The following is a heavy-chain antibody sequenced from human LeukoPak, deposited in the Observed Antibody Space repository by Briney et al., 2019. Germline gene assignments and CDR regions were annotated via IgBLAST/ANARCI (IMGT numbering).Heavy chain of an antibody. CDR3: ARVEDSGYSSSWYRY. CDR2: IYYSGST. J-gene: IGHJ4*02. V-gene: IGHV4-59*01. CDR1: GGSISSYY. D-gene: IGHD6-13*01. Sequence: PSETLSLTCTVSGGSISSYYWSWIRQPPGKGLEWIGYIYYSGSTNYNPSLKSRVTISVDTSKNQFSLKLSSVTAADTAAYYCARVEDSGYSSSWYRYWGQGTLVTVSS.